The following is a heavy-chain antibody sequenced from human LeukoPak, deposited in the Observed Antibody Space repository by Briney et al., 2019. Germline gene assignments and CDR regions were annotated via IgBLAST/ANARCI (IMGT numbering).Heavy chain of an antibody. V-gene: IGHV1-2*02. Sequence: ASVKVSCKASGYTFTGYYMHWVRQAPGQGLEWMGWINPNSGGTNYAQKFQGRVTMTRDTSISTAYMELSRLRSDDTAVYYCARDSRPHNLLGLGRHLFDPWGQGTLVTVSS. J-gene: IGHJ5*02. CDR3: ARDSRPHNLLGLGRHLFDP. D-gene: IGHD2/OR15-2a*01. CDR2: INPNSGGT. CDR1: GYTFTGYY.